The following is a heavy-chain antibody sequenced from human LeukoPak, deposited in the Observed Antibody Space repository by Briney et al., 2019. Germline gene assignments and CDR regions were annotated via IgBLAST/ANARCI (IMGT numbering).Heavy chain of an antibody. CDR3: ARSYYYDSSGYSYLLYFDY. CDR2: IYYSRSN. V-gene: IGHV4-59*01. Sequence: SETLSFNCTVSGGSINSFNWIWLRQPPGKGLVGSGNIYYSRSNNYNPSLKSRVIISVDTSKNQFSLKLSSVTAADTAVYYCARSYYYDSSGYSYLLYFDYWGQGTLVTVSS. J-gene: IGHJ4*02. CDR1: GGSINSFN. D-gene: IGHD3-22*01.